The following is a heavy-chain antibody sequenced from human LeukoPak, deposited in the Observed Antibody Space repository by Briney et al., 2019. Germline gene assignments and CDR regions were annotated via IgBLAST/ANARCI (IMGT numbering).Heavy chain of an antibody. D-gene: IGHD3-3*01. V-gene: IGHV4-34*01. CDR2: INHSGST. J-gene: IGHJ4*02. CDR1: GGSFSGCY. Sequence: SETLSLTCAVYGGSFSGCYWSWIRQPPGKGLEWIGEINHSGSTNYNPSLKSRVTISVDTSKNQFSLKLSSVTAADTAVYYCARGRYDFWSGYYRGGYFDYWGQGTLVTVSS. CDR3: ARGRYDFWSGYYRGGYFDY.